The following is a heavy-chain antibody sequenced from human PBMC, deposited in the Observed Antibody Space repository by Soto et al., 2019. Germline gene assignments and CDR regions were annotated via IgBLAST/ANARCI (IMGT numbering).Heavy chain of an antibody. V-gene: IGHV4-31*03. J-gene: IGHJ4*02. CDR3: ARRYGGTFDY. CDR1: GGSISSGGYY. D-gene: IGHD2-15*01. CDR2: IYYSGST. Sequence: SETLSLTCTVSGGSISSGGYYWSWIRQHPGKGLEWIGYIYYSGSTYYNPSLKSRVTISVDTSKNQFSLKLSSVTAADKAVDECARRYGGTFDYWGQVTLVTVSS.